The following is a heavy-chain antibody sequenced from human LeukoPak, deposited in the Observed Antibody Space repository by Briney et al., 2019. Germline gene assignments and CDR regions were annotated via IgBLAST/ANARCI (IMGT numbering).Heavy chain of an antibody. D-gene: IGHD3-22*01. Sequence: SENLSLTCPVSGDSISSRTNYWGWIRQPPGKGLEWIGCIYYNGYTYYNPSLRSRVTISLDTSKNQFSLKLTSVTAADTAVYYCGRVRKSDTAIDYWGQGTLVTVSS. V-gene: IGHV4-39*07. CDR2: IYYNGYT. CDR1: GDSISSRTNY. J-gene: IGHJ4*02. CDR3: GRVRKSDTAIDY.